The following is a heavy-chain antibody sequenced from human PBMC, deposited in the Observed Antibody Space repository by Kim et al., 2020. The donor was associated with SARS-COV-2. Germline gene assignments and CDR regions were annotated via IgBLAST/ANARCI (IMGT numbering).Heavy chain of an antibody. CDR2: IYYSGST. D-gene: IGHD3-22*01. CDR3: ARSRYYYDSSGYRGSYNWFDP. CDR1: GGSISSYY. V-gene: IGHV4-59*08. J-gene: IGHJ5*02. Sequence: SETLSLTYTVSGGSISSYYWSWIRQPPGKGLEWIGYIYYSGSTNYNPSLKSRVTISVDTSKNQFSLKLSSVTAADTAVYYCARSRYYYDSSGYRGSYNWFDPWGQGTLVTVSS.